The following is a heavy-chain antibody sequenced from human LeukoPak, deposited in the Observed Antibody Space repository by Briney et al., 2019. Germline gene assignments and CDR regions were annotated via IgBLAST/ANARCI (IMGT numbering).Heavy chain of an antibody. J-gene: IGHJ4*02. V-gene: IGHV3-48*01. CDR2: ISSSSSTT. D-gene: IGHD3-22*01. Sequence: GGSLRLSCAPSGFHLIDYSMIWGRQAPGKGLEWISYISSSSSTTYYADSVKGRFTISRDNGKNSLYLQMNSLRAEDTAVYDCWRDPSSSSGYYRHIKQWGQGTLVTVSS. CDR1: GFHLIDYS. CDR3: WRDPSSSSGYYRHIKQ.